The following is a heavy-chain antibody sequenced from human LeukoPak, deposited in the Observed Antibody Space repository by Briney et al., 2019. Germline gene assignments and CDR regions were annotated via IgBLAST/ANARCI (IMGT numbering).Heavy chain of an antibody. CDR1: GFTFSSYD. D-gene: IGHD6-13*01. CDR2: VSYDGSNK. V-gene: IGHV3-30*01. CDR3: TSARESGLTAAAGSAFDY. J-gene: IGHJ4*02. Sequence: GGSLRLSCAASGFTFSSYDMHWVRQAPGKGLEWVAIVSYDGSNKNYADSVKGRFTISRDNSKNTLYLQMNSLRVEDTAVYHCTSARESGLTAAAGSAFDYWGQGALVTVSS.